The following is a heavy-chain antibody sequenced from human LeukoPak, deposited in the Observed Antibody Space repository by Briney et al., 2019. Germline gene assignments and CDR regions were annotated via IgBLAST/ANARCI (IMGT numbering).Heavy chain of an antibody. Sequence: SETLSLTCTVSGGSISSSSYYWGWIRQPPGKGLEWIGSIYYSGGTYYNPSLKSRVTISVDTSKNQFSLKLSSVTAADTAVYYCARLGVTFDIWGQGTVVTVSS. D-gene: IGHD3-3*01. CDR3: ARLGVTFDI. CDR1: GGSISSSSYY. J-gene: IGHJ3*02. CDR2: IYYSGGT. V-gene: IGHV4-39*01.